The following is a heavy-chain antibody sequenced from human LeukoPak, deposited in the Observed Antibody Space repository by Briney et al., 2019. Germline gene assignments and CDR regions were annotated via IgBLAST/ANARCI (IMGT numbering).Heavy chain of an antibody. CDR1: GGSISSYY. D-gene: IGHD3-10*01. Sequence: SETRSFTGTAAGGSISSYYWSWIRQPPGKGLECIGYIYCGGSTNYNPSLKSRVTISGDTSENQLSLKLSSVSAADTAVYYCARDIGSVPFDPWGQGTLVTVSS. V-gene: IGHV4-59*01. CDR3: ARDIGSVPFDP. CDR2: IYCGGST. J-gene: IGHJ5*02.